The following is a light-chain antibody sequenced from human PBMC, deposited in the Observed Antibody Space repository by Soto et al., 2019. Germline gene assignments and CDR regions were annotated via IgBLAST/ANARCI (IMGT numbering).Light chain of an antibody. Sequence: EIVLTQSPGTLYLSPGERATLSCRASQSVRSSYLAWYQQKPGQAPRLLIYGASRRATGIPDRFSGSGSGTDFTLTISRLEPEDFAVFYCQQYDSSPYTFGQGTKLEIK. CDR3: QQYDSSPYT. J-gene: IGKJ2*01. CDR2: GAS. V-gene: IGKV3-20*01. CDR1: QSVRSSY.